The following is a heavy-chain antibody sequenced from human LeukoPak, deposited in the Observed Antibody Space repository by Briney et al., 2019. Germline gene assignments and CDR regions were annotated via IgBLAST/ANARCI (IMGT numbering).Heavy chain of an antibody. V-gene: IGHV3-7*01. J-gene: IGHJ4*02. Sequence: GGSLRLSCTASGFIFNNFWMNWVRQAPGKGLEWVANIKQDGNEKYYVDSVMGQFTISRDNAKNSMYLQMNTLRAEDTGVYYCARVLYYGSARRYYFDYWGQGTLVTVSS. D-gene: IGHD3-10*01. CDR1: GFIFNNFW. CDR2: IKQDGNEK. CDR3: ARVLYYGSARRYYFDY.